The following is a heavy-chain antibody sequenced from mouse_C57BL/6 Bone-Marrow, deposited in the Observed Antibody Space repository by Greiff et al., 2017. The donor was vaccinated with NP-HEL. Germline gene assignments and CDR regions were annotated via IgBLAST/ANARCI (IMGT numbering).Heavy chain of an antibody. CDR1: GFTFTDYG. Sequence: EVKLVESGGGLVKPGGSLKLSCAASGFTFTDYGMHWVRQAPEKGLEWVAYISSGISTIYYADTVKGRFTISRDNAKNTLFLQMTSLRSEDTAMYYCARIDYDGPHYYAMDYWGQGTSVTVSS. CDR2: ISSGISTI. CDR3: ARIDYDGPHYYAMDY. V-gene: IGHV5-17*01. J-gene: IGHJ4*01. D-gene: IGHD2-4*01.